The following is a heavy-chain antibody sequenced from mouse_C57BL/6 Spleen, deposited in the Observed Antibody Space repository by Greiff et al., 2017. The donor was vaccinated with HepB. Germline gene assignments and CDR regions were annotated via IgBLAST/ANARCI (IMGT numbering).Heavy chain of an antibody. V-gene: IGHV1-52*01. Sequence: QVQLQQPGAELVRPGSSVKLSCKASGYTFTSYWMHWVKQRPIQGLEWIGNIDPSDSETHYNQKFKDKATLTVDKSSSTAYMQLSSLTSEDSAVYYCARGDYEGAWFAYWGQGTLVTVSA. CDR2: IDPSDSET. J-gene: IGHJ3*01. CDR3: ARGDYEGAWFAY. D-gene: IGHD2-4*01. CDR1: GYTFTSYW.